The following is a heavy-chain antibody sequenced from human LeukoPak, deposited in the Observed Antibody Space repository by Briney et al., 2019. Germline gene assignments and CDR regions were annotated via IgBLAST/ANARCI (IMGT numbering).Heavy chain of an antibody. CDR1: GGSFSGYY. V-gene: IGHV4-34*01. D-gene: IGHD3-10*01. CDR3: ARGLRLLWFGELCWFDP. CDR2: INHSGST. J-gene: IGHJ5*02. Sequence: SETLSLTCAVYGGSFSGYYWSWIRQPPGKGLEWIGEINHSGSTNYNPSLKCRVTISVDTSKNQFSLKLSSVTAADTAAYYCARGLRLLWFGELCWFDPWGQGTLVTVSS.